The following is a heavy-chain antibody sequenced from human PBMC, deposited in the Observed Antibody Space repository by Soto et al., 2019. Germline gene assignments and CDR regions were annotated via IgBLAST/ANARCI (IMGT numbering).Heavy chain of an antibody. Sequence: QVQLVESGGGVVQPGRSLRLSCAASGFTFSSYGMHWVRQAPGKGLEWVAVISYDGSNKYYADSVKGRFTISRDNSKNTLYLQMNSLRAEDTAVYYCAKDPLPFSNCSGGSCYGMDVWGQGTTVTVSS. D-gene: IGHD2-15*01. CDR1: GFTFSSYG. CDR3: AKDPLPFSNCSGGSCYGMDV. V-gene: IGHV3-30*18. CDR2: ISYDGSNK. J-gene: IGHJ6*02.